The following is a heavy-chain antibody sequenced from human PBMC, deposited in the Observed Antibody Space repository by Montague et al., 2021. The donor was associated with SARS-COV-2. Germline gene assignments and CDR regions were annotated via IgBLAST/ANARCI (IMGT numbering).Heavy chain of an antibody. CDR2: IYASGTT. Sequence: TLSLTCTVSGGSIRSDGFYWNWIRQPAGKGLEWIGRIYASGTTNYKPSLKSRVFISLDRSKNQFSLKLSSVIAADTAVYYCARTAFRYFDRPGMDVWGQGTRVTVSS. CDR3: ARTAFRYFDRPGMDV. D-gene: IGHD3-9*01. J-gene: IGHJ6*02. V-gene: IGHV4-61*02. CDR1: GGSIRSDGFY.